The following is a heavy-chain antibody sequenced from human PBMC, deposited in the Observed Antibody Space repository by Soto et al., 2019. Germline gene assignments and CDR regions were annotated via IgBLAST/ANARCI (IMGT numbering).Heavy chain of an antibody. CDR1: GGSFSDHF. D-gene: IGHD2-15*01. CDR2: VNHSGTT. V-gene: IGHV4-34*01. Sequence: SETLSLTCAVYGGSFSDHFWTWIRQAPGEDLEWIGEVNHSGTTNYKPSLKSRATVSADTSKNQFSLKLRSVTAADTAVYYCARGASLQRVLQRDAPDRYYFDYWSQGTLVTVSS. CDR3: ARGASLQRVLQRDAPDRYYFDY. J-gene: IGHJ4*01.